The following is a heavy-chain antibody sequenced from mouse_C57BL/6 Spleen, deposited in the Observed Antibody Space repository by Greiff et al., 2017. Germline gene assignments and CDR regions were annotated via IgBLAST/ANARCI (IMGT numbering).Heavy chain of an antibody. D-gene: IGHD2-1*01. CDR3: TLLYYGNYYYAMDY. CDR2: IDPEDGDT. V-gene: IGHV14-1*01. Sequence: EVQRVESGAELVRPGASVKLSCTASGFNIKDYYMHWVKQRPEQGLEWIGRIDPEDGDTEYAPKFQGKATMTADTSSNTAYLQLSSLTSEDTAVYYCTLLYYGNYYYAMDYWGQGTSVTVSS. J-gene: IGHJ4*01. CDR1: GFNIKDYY.